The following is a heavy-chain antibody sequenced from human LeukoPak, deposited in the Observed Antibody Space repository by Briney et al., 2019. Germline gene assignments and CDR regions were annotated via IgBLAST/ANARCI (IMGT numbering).Heavy chain of an antibody. J-gene: IGHJ4*02. CDR2: IYYSGST. V-gene: IGHV4-59*01. CDR1: GGSISSYY. D-gene: IGHD7-27*01. CDR3: ASSGEEDSNFDY. Sequence: PETLSLTCTVSGGSISSYYWSWIRQPPGKGLEWIGYIYYSGSTNYNPSLKSRVTISVDTSKNQFSLKLSSVTAADTAVYYCASSGEEDSNFDYWGQGTLVTVSS.